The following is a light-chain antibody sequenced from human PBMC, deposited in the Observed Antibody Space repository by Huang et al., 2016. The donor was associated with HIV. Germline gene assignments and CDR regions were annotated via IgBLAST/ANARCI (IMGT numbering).Light chain of an antibody. Sequence: DIVMTQSPDSLAVSLGERAIINCKSSQSALYRSNNKNYLAWYQQKLGQPPKLRIYWASTRESGVPDRFSGSGSGTDFTLTISSLQAEDVAVYYCQQYYSTPRTFGQGTKVEIK. J-gene: IGKJ1*01. CDR2: WAS. CDR3: QQYYSTPRT. V-gene: IGKV4-1*01. CDR1: QSALYRSNNKNY.